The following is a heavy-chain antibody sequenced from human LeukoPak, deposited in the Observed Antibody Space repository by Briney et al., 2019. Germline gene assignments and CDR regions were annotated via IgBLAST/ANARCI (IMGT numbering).Heavy chain of an antibody. D-gene: IGHD3-10*01. CDR2: INHSGST. V-gene: IGHV4-34*01. CDR1: GGSFSGYY. Sequence: SETLSLTCAVYGGSFSGYYWSWVRQPPGKGLEWIGEINHSGSTNYNPSLKSRVTISVDTSKNQFSLKLSSVTAADTAVYYCARGRYGGPRTWRISDWGQGTLVTVSS. J-gene: IGHJ4*02. CDR3: ARGRYGGPRTWRISD.